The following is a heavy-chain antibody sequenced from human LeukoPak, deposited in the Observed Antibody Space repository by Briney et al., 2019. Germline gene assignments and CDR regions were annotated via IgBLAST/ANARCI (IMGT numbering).Heavy chain of an antibody. CDR3: ARNPPRTGDFNS. D-gene: IGHD7-27*01. CDR1: GYTFTNYD. CDR2: MSPNNGDA. Sequence: GASVKVSCKTSGYTFTNYDINWVRQATGQGLEWLGWMSPNNGDAGYAQKFQGRVTMIRDTSTSTAYMELSALTSEDTAVYYCARNPPRTGDFNSWGQGALVTVSS. J-gene: IGHJ4*02. V-gene: IGHV1-8*01.